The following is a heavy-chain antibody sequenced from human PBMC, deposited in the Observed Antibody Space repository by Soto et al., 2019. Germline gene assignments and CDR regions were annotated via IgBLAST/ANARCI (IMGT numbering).Heavy chain of an antibody. V-gene: IGHV1-69*01. J-gene: IGHJ4*02. CDR3: AGDRGGGSGSYYTSDY. CDR1: GGTFSSYA. Sequence: QVQLVQSGAEVKKPGSSVKVSCKASGGTFSSYAISWVRQAPGQGLEWMGGIIPIFGTANYAQKFQGRVTITADETTGTASMELGSLGTGGTGVYYSAGDRGGGSGSYYTSDYWGQGTLVTVSS. CDR2: IIPIFGTA. D-gene: IGHD3-10*01.